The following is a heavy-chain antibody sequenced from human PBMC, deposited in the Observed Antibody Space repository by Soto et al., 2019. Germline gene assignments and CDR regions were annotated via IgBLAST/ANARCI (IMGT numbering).Heavy chain of an antibody. J-gene: IGHJ5*02. D-gene: IGHD3-9*01. CDR1: GFSLSNARMG. CDR3: ARILFYWVFAP. Sequence: SGPTLVNPTETLTLTCTVSGFSLSNARMGVSWIRQPPGKALEWLAHIFSNDEKSYSTSLKSRLTISKDTSKSQVILTMTNIDLLDTATYYCARILFYWVFAPWGRGPLVTVSS. CDR2: IFSNDEK. V-gene: IGHV2-26*01.